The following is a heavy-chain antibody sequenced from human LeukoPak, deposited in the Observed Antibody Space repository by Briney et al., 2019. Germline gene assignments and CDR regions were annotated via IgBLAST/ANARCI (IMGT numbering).Heavy chain of an antibody. V-gene: IGHV4-59*01. Sequence: SETLSLTCTVSGGSISSYYWSWVRQPAGKGLEWIGYIYYSGSTNYNPSLRSRVIISVDMSKNQFSLKLSSVTAADTAVYYCARVSGSYWDWFDPWGQGTLVTVSS. CDR1: GGSISSYY. J-gene: IGHJ5*02. D-gene: IGHD3-10*01. CDR2: IYYSGST. CDR3: ARVSGSYWDWFDP.